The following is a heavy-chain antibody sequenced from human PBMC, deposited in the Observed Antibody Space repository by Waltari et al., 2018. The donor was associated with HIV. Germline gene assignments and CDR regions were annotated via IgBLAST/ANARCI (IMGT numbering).Heavy chain of an antibody. D-gene: IGHD5-18*01. CDR2: FGPSGGTT. CDR3: AGGGDVHATMVKYGGYGMDV. J-gene: IGHJ6*01. CDR1: GDTFSNYS. V-gene: IGHV1-46*01. Sequence: QVQLVQSGAEVKKPGASVKVSCKASGDTFSNYSMTWVRQAPGQGLEWMGIFGPSGGTTNYAQKFQGRVTRTRDASTSTVDMSLRSMRAEDTASYYCAGGGDVHATMVKYGGYGMDVWGQAAPVRVS.